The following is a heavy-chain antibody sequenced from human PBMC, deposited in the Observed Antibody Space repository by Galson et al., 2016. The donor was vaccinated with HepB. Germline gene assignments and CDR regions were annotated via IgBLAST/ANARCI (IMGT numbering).Heavy chain of an antibody. D-gene: IGHD1-26*01. CDR1: GFTFSNYW. CDR2: ISGDGNYT. J-gene: IGHJ4*02. Sequence: SLRLSCAASGFTFSNYWMHWVRQAPGKGLVWVSRISGDGNYTNYADSVKGRVTISRDNAKNTQYLQMNSLSAEDTAVYYCARGGGSYGGYWGQGTLVSVSS. CDR3: ARGGGSYGGY. V-gene: IGHV3-74*01.